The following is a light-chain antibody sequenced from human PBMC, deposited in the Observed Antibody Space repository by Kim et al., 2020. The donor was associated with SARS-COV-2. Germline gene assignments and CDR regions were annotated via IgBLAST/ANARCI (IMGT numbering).Light chain of an antibody. CDR1: SGSIVSDF. CDR3: QSYDDNIWV. Sequence: NFMLTQSHSVSESPGKTVIISCTRSSGSIVSDFVQWFQQRPGSSPTTVIYEDHKRPSGVPDRFSGSVDSSSNSASLTTSGLRTEDEADYYCQSYDDNIWVFGGGTKLTVL. J-gene: IGLJ3*02. CDR2: EDH. V-gene: IGLV6-57*01.